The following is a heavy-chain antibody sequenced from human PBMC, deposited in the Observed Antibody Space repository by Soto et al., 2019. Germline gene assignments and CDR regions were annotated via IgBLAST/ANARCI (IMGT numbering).Heavy chain of an antibody. CDR2: IHNCGST. Sequence: QVQLQESGPGLVKPSQTLSLTCTVSGGSISSGDYYWGWIRQPPGEGLEWMGYIHNCGSTYYDPYLQGRVTISADASTNKSYLELSSLTAADTAVYYCARGAYDCASSGCYHYWGQGTLVTVSS. D-gene: IGHD3-22*01. V-gene: IGHV4-30-4*08. J-gene: IGHJ4*02. CDR1: GGSISSGDYY. CDR3: ARGAYDCASSGCYHY.